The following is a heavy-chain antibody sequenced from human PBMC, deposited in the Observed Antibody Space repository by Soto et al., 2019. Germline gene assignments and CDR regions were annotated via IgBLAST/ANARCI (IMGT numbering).Heavy chain of an antibody. Sequence: EVQLVESGGGLVQPGRSLRLSCAASGFTFDDYAMHWVRQAPGKGLEWVSGISWNSGSIGYADSVKGRFTISRDNAKNSLYLQMISLRAEDTALYHCAKAITVVPAGVDYWGQGTLVTVSS. CDR1: GFTFDDYA. D-gene: IGHD2-2*01. CDR3: AKAITVVPAGVDY. V-gene: IGHV3-9*01. CDR2: ISWNSGSI. J-gene: IGHJ4*02.